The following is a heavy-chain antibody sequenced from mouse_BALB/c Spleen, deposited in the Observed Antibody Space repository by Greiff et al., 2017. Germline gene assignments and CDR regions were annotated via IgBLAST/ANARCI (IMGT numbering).Heavy chain of an antibody. D-gene: IGHD2-14*01. J-gene: IGHJ4*01. V-gene: IGHV1-63*02. CDR2: IYPGGGYT. CDR1: GYTFTNYW. Sequence: QVQLQQSGAELVRPGTSVKISCKASGYTFTNYWLGWVKQRPGHGLEWIGDIYPGGGYTNYNEKFKGKATLTADTSSSTAYMQLSSLTSEDSAVYFCARTPRYDDAMDYWGQGTSVTVSS. CDR3: ARTPRYDDAMDY.